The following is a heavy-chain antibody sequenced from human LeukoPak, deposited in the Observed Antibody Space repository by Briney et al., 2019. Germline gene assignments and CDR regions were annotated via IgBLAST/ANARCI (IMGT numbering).Heavy chain of an antibody. Sequence: SETLSLTCTVSGGSISSYYWSWIRQPPGKGLEWIGYIYYSGSTYYNPSLKSRVTISVDTSKNQFSLKLSSVTAADTAVYYCAREGSSTSPNWFDPWGQGTLVTVSS. J-gene: IGHJ5*02. CDR1: GGSISSYY. V-gene: IGHV4-59*12. CDR3: AREGSSTSPNWFDP. D-gene: IGHD2-2*01. CDR2: IYYSGST.